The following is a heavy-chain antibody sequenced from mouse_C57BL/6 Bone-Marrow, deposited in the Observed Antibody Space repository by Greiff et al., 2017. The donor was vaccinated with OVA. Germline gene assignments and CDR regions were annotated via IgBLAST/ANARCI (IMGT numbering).Heavy chain of an antibody. CDR2: IYPGSGST. V-gene: IGHV1-55*01. CDR1: GYTFTSYW. CDR3: AREGITTSYCDY. D-gene: IGHD2-4*01. Sequence: QVQLQQPGAELVKPGASVKMSCKASGYTFTSYWITWVKQRPGQGLEWIGDIYPGSGSTNYNEKFKSKATLTVDTSSSTAYMQLSSLTSEDSAVYYCAREGITTSYCDYWGQGTTLTVSS. J-gene: IGHJ2*01.